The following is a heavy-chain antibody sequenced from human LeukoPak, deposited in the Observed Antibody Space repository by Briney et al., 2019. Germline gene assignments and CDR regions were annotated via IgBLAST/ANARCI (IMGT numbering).Heavy chain of an antibody. V-gene: IGHV3-23*01. CDR2: ISGSGGST. CDR3: AKEAYRFSGYLNGD. CDR1: GFTFSSYA. Sequence: SGGSLRLSCAASGFTFSSYAMSWVRQAPGKGLEWVSAISGSGGSTYYADSVKGRFTISRDNSKNTLYLQMHSLRAEDTAVYYCAKEAYRFSGYLNGDWGQGNLVTVSS. D-gene: IGHD7-27*01. J-gene: IGHJ4*02.